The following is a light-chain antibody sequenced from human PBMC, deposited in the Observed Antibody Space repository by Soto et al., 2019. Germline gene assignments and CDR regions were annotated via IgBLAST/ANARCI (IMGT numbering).Light chain of an antibody. J-gene: IGKJ1*01. V-gene: IGKV3-20*01. CDR3: QQYGNSPWT. Sequence: EIVLTQSPGTLSLSPGERATLSCRASQSVSNNYLAWYQQKPGQAPRLLIYGASNRPTGIPDRFSGSGSGPDFTLTISRLEPEDFVVYYCQQYGNSPWTFGQGTKVEIK. CDR2: GAS. CDR1: QSVSNNY.